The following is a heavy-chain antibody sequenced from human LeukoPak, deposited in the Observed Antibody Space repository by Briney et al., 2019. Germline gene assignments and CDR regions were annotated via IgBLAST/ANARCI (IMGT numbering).Heavy chain of an antibody. CDR3: AKDGVSGASWVSMVRGVTQYFDY. D-gene: IGHD3-10*01. Sequence: PGGSLRLSCAASGFTFSSYAMSWVRQAPGNGLEWVSAISGSGGSTYYADSVKGRFTISRDNSKNTLYLQMNSLRAEDTAVYYCAKDGVSGASWVSMVRGVTQYFDYWGQGTLVTVSS. CDR2: ISGSGGST. V-gene: IGHV3-23*01. J-gene: IGHJ4*02. CDR1: GFTFSSYA.